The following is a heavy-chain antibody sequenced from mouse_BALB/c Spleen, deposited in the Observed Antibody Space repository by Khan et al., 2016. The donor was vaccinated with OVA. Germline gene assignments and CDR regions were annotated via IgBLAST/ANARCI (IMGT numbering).Heavy chain of an antibody. CDR1: GYTFTTYW. Sequence: GAELAKPGASVKMSCKASGYTFTTYWMHWVKQRPGQGLEWIGYINPTSGYTDYNDKFKDRATLSADKSSSTAYMQLNSLTSEDSAVYYCTRDRIDYWGQGTTLTVSS. J-gene: IGHJ2*01. CDR2: INPTSGYT. CDR3: TRDRIDY. V-gene: IGHV1-7*01.